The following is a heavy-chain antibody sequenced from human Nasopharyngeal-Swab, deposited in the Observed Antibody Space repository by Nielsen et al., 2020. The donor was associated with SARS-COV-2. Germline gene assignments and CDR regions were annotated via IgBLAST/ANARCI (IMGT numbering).Heavy chain of an antibody. CDR2: IYYSGST. D-gene: IGHD3-22*01. V-gene: IGHV4-39*01. CDR3: ARHEVWESMIVVDYFDY. CDR1: GGSISSSSYY. Sequence: GSLRLSCTVSGGSISSSSYYWGWIRQPPGKGLEWIGSIYYSGSTYYNPSLKSRVTISVDTSKNQFSLKLSSVTAADTAVYYCARHEVWESMIVVDYFDYWGQGTLVTVSS. J-gene: IGHJ4*02.